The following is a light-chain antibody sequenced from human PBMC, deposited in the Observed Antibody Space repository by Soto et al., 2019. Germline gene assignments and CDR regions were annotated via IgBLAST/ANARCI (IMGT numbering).Light chain of an antibody. V-gene: IGKV3-20*01. Sequence: EFLLTQFPGTLSLSPGERAILSCRASQSVTSTYIAWYQQKPGQAPRLLIYGVSSRDTSIPDRFSGSESGTVFTLTISRLEAEHIAVYYCQYYDSSPPTTFGQGNKLEIK. CDR1: QSVTSTY. CDR3: QYYDSSPPTT. CDR2: GVS. J-gene: IGKJ2*01.